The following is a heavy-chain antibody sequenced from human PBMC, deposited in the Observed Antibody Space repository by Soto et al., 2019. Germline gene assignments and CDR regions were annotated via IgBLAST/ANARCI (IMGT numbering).Heavy chain of an antibody. J-gene: IGHJ4*02. CDR1: GDTFSFYT. CDR2: INPIVSMS. V-gene: IGHV1-69*02. Sequence: QVQLVQSGTEVKKPGSSVKVSCKASGDTFSFYTINWVRQAPGLGLEWVGRINPIVSMSNYAQKFQGRVSMTEDKSTSTAYMELSSLRSDDTAMYFCAASYGSGYRAFDYWGQGALVIVSS. D-gene: IGHD3-10*01. CDR3: AASYGSGYRAFDY.